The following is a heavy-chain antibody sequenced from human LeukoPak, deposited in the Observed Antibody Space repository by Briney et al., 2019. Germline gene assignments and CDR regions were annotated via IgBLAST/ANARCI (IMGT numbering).Heavy chain of an antibody. D-gene: IGHD1-26*01. CDR1: GGSVNSGSHY. V-gene: IGHV4-61*01. CDR2: IYYSGST. J-gene: IGHJ4*02. Sequence: SETLSLTCTVSGGSVNSGSHYWCWIRQPPGKGLEWIGYIYYSGSTNYNPSLKSRVTISVDTSKNQFSLKLSSVTAADTAVYYCARVPTSGSYYGIFDYWGQGTLVTVSS. CDR3: ARVPTSGSYYGIFDY.